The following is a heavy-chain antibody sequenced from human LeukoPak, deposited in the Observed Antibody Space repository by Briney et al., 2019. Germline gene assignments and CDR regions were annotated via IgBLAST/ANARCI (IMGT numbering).Heavy chain of an antibody. Sequence: PGGSLRLSCAASGFTFDDYVMHWVRQAPGKGLEWVSGITWNSDTIAYADSVKGRFTTSRDNAKNSLYLQMNSLRAEDTAVYYCARDRRAPYYGFRSGYIDHYYMDVWGKGTTVTVSS. CDR2: ITWNSDTI. J-gene: IGHJ6*03. V-gene: IGHV3-9*01. CDR1: GFTFDDYV. D-gene: IGHD3-3*01. CDR3: ARDRRAPYYGFRSGYIDHYYMDV.